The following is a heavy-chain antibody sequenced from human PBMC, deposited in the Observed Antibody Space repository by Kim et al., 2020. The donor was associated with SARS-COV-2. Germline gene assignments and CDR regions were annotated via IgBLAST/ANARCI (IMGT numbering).Heavy chain of an antibody. V-gene: IGHV4-59*01. J-gene: IGHJ4*02. D-gene: IGHD3-10*01. Sequence: SETLSLTCTVSGGSISSYYWSWIRQPPGKGLEWIGYIYYSGSTNYNPSLKSRVTISVDTSKNQFSLKLSSVTAADTAIYYCARSRGSYGSGDFDYWGQGTLVTVSS. CDR1: GGSISSYY. CDR3: ARSRGSYGSGDFDY. CDR2: IYYSGST.